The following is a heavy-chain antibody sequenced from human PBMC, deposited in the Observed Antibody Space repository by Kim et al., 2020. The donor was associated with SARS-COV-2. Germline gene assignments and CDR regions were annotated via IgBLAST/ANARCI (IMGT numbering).Heavy chain of an antibody. Sequence: SVKVSCKASGGTFSSYAISWVRQAPGQGLEWMGGIIPIFGTANYAQKFQGRVTITADESTSTAYMELSSLRSEDTAVYYCATSWCDSSSWYRTRCYYYYGMDVWGQGTTVTVSS. CDR2: IIPIFGTA. D-gene: IGHD6-13*01. CDR1: GGTFSSYA. J-gene: IGHJ6*02. V-gene: IGHV1-69*13. CDR3: ATSWCDSSSWYRTRCYYYYGMDV.